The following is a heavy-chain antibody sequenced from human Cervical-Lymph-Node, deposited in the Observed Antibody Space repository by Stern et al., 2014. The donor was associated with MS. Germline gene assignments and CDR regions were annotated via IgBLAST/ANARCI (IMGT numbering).Heavy chain of an antibody. CDR3: ARELSGSYRSYWYFDL. CDR2: IKPSGGRT. J-gene: IGHJ2*01. V-gene: IGHV1-46*01. CDR1: GYTFTSFY. D-gene: IGHD1-26*01. Sequence: VQLVQSGAEVKKPGASVKVSCKASGYTFTSFYMHWVRQAHGQGLEWMGIIKPSGGRTSYAQKFQGRVTMNRDTSTSTVYMELSSLRSEDTAVYYCARELSGSYRSYWYFDLWGRGTLVTVSS.